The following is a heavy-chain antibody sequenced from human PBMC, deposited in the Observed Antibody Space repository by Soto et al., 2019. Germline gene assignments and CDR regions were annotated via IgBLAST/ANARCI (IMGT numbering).Heavy chain of an antibody. CDR2: FDPEDGET. CDR1: GYTLTELS. D-gene: IGHD6-13*01. V-gene: IGHV1-24*01. CDR3: ATDRPIAAAGTVAFDI. J-gene: IGHJ3*02. Sequence: GASVKVPCKVSGYTLTELSMHWVRQAPGKGLEWMGGFDPEDGETIYAQKFQGRVTMTEDTSTDTAYIELSSLRSEDTAVYYCATDRPIAAAGTVAFDIWGQGTMVTVSS.